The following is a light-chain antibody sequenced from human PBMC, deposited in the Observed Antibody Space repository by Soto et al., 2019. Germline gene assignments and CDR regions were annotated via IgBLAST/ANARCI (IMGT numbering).Light chain of an antibody. Sequence: EIVLTQSPGTLSLSPGETATLSCRASQSVSSSDLAWYQQRPGQAPRLLIYGASNTATDIPDRFSGSGSGTDFTLTITRLEPEDFAGYYCQHYGGSPLFAFGPGTKVDV. CDR3: QHYGGSPLFA. V-gene: IGKV3-20*01. CDR2: GAS. CDR1: QSVSSSD. J-gene: IGKJ3*01.